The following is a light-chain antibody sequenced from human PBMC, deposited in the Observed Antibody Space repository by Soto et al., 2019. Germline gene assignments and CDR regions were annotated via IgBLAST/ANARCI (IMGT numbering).Light chain of an antibody. CDR3: SSWDGTGKGPV. Sequence: QSVLTQPPSVSEAPSQTVNISCSGNTSNIGSHAVEWHQHFPGKSPNLLIYFNNLLASGVSDRFSGSKSGASASLAISGLRSEDEAVYFCSSWDGTGKGPVFGGGTKLTVL. CDR1: TSNIGSHA. V-gene: IGLV1-36*01. CDR2: FNN. J-gene: IGLJ2*01.